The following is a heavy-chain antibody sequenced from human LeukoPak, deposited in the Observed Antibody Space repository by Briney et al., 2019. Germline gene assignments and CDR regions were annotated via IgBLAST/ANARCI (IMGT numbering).Heavy chain of an antibody. D-gene: IGHD6-13*01. V-gene: IGHV3-30*18. CDR3: AKGSGWYADY. Sequence: GGSLRLSCAASGFTFSSYGMHWVRQAPGKGLEWVALISYDGSTEYYGDSVRGRFTIPRDNSKSTMFLQMNSLRDEDTAVYYCAKGSGWYADYWGQGTPVTVSS. CDR1: GFTFSSYG. J-gene: IGHJ4*02. CDR2: ISYDGSTE.